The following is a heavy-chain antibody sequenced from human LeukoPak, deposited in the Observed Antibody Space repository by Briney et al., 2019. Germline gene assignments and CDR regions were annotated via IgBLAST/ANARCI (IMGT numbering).Heavy chain of an antibody. CDR1: GFTFHDYP. J-gene: IGHJ5*02. CDR3: ATNIRMVRGVLES. Sequence: GGCLRLSCAASGFTFHDYPMHWVRPTPGKGLEWVSLISGDGATIYYADSVKGLFTTSRDNSKTSLYLQMNSLRTEDTALYSCATNIRMVRGVLESWGQGTLVTVSS. V-gene: IGHV3-43*02. CDR2: ISGDGATI. D-gene: IGHD3-10*01.